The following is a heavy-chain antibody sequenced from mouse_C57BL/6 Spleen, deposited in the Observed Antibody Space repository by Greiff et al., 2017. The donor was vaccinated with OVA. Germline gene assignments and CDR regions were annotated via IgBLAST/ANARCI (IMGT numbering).Heavy chain of an antibody. D-gene: IGHD2-10*01. Sequence: VQLQQSGPELVKPGASVKISCKASGYAFSSSWMNWVKQRPGKGLEWIGRIYPGDGDTNYNGKFKSKATLTVDKPSSTAYMQLSSLTSEDSAVYYCAREGAYYGNYGFWGQGTTLTVSS. CDR1: GYAFSSSW. V-gene: IGHV1-82*01. J-gene: IGHJ2*01. CDR3: AREGAYYGNYGF. CDR2: IYPGDGDT.